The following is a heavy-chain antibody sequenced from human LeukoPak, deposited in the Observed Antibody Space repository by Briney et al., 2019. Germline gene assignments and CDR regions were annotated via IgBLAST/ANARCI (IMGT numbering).Heavy chain of an antibody. D-gene: IGHD1-26*01. V-gene: IGHV1-2*02. J-gene: IGHJ4*02. CDR3: ARDDYSGSYRPFDY. CDR2: INPDSGDT. Sequence: ASVKVSCKASGYTFTGPFIHWVRQAPGQGLEWMGWINPDSGDTNYAQKFRGRVTMTRDTSISTAYMELSRLRSDDTAVYYCARDDYSGSYRPFDYWGQGTLVTVSS. CDR1: GYTFTGPF.